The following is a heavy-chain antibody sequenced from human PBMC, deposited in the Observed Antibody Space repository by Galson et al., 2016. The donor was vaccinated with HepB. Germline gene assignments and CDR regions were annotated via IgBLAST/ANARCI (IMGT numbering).Heavy chain of an antibody. V-gene: IGHV3-64*01. Sequence: SLRLSCAGSGFTFSSYAMQWVRQAPGKGLEFVSFVDTNGDPAYYASSVRGRFTISRDDSKNTLFLQMASLRPEDSAVYYCSGDLRYWGQGTLVTVSS. CDR3: SGDLRY. CDR1: GFTFSSYA. J-gene: IGHJ4*02. CDR2: VDTNGDPA.